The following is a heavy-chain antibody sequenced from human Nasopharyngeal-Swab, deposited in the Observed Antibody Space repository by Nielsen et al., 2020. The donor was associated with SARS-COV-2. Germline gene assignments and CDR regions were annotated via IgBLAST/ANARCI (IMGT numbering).Heavy chain of an antibody. Sequence: VRRAPGKGLEWVAVISYDGSNKYYADSVKGRFTISRDNSKNTLYLQMNSLRAEDTAVYYCARGVRAAAADYFDYWGQGTLVTVSS. V-gene: IGHV3-30-3*01. J-gene: IGHJ4*02. CDR2: ISYDGSNK. CDR3: ARGVRAAAADYFDY. D-gene: IGHD6-13*01.